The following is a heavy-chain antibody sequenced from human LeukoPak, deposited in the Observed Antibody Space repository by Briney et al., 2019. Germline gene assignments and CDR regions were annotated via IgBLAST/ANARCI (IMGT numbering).Heavy chain of an antibody. D-gene: IGHD1-26*01. V-gene: IGHV3-21*01. J-gene: IGHJ3*01. CDR1: GFTFSTYS. Sequence: GGSLRLSCAASGFTFSTYSMNWVRQAPGKGLEWVSSISSSRGYIYYADSVKGRFTISRDNAKNSVYLQMNSLRAEDTAVYYCAREWSESANDGFDVWGQGTMVTVSS. CDR3: AREWSESANDGFDV. CDR2: ISSSRGYI.